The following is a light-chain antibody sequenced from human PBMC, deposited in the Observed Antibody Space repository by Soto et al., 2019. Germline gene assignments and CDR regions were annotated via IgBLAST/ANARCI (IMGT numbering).Light chain of an antibody. Sequence: ENVLTQSPGTLSLSPGERATLSCRASQSVSSSYLAWYQQKPGQAPRLLIYGASSRATGIPDRFSGSGSGTDFTLTISRLEPEDFAVYYCHQYGSSGLTFGGGTKVDIK. CDR1: QSVSSSY. CDR2: GAS. CDR3: HQYGSSGLT. J-gene: IGKJ4*01. V-gene: IGKV3-20*01.